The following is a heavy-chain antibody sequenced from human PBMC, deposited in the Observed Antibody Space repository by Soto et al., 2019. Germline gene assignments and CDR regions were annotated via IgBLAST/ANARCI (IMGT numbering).Heavy chain of an antibody. CDR2: IIPILGIA. J-gene: IGHJ5*02. D-gene: IGHD6-13*01. CDR1: GGTFSSYT. V-gene: IGHV1-69*04. CDR3: ARDLPHRLIAAAGQHNWFDP. Sequence: GASVKVSCKASGGTFSSYTISWVRQAPGQGLEWMGRIIPILGIANYAQKFQGRVTITADTSTSTVYMELSSLRSEDTAVYYCARDLPHRLIAAAGQHNWFDPWGQGTLVTVSS.